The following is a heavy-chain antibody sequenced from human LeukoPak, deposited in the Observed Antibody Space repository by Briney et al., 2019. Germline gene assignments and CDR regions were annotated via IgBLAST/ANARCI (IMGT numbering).Heavy chain of an antibody. CDR1: GFTFGDYA. CDR3: TRSLNVVVPAAIPDYYGMDV. D-gene: IGHD2-2*02. J-gene: IGHJ6*02. V-gene: IGHV3-49*04. CDR2: IRSKAYSGTT. Sequence: GGPLRLSGTAFGFTFGDYAISWVGQAPGKGLEWVGFIRSKAYSGTTEYASSVKGRFTISRDDSKSIAYLQLNSLKTEDTAVYYCTRSLNVVVPAAIPDYYGMDVWGQGTTVTVSS.